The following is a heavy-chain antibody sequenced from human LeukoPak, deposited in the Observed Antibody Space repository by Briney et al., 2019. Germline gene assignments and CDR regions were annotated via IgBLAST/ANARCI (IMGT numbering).Heavy chain of an antibody. CDR2: VNPNSGGT. CDR3: ARDRDSNFFYYYYMDV. D-gene: IGHD4-11*01. CDR1: GYTFTGYY. Sequence: PRASVKVSCKASGYTFTGYYMHWVRQAPGQGLEWMGWVNPNSGGTNYAQKFQGRVTMTRDTSISTAYMELSRLRSDDTAVYYCARDRDSNFFYYYYMDVWGKGTTVTVSS. J-gene: IGHJ6*03. V-gene: IGHV1-2*02.